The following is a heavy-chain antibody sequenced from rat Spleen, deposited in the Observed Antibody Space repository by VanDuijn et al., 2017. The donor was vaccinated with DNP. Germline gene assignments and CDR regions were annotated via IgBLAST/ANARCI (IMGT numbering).Heavy chain of an antibody. D-gene: IGHD1-2*01. CDR3: ARHRAIAAIWDY. CDR2: ISPSGGIT. Sequence: EVQLVESGGGLVQPGRSLKLSCAASGFTFSNYDMAWVRQAPTKGLEWVASISPSGGITYYRDSVKGRITVSRDNAKNTQYLRMDSLRSEDTATYYCARHRAIAAIWDYWGQGVMVTVSS. J-gene: IGHJ2*01. V-gene: IGHV5S13*01. CDR1: GFTFSNYD.